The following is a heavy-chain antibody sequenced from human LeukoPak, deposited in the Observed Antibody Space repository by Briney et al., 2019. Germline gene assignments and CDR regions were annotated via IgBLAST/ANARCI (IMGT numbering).Heavy chain of an antibody. CDR3: AKESGYCSGGSCYDVIGYFQH. CDR1: GFTFSSYA. D-gene: IGHD2-15*01. CDR2: ISGSGGST. J-gene: IGHJ1*01. V-gene: IGHV3-23*01. Sequence: PGGSLRLSCAASGFTFSSYAMSWVRRAPGKGLEWVSAISGSGGSTYYADSVKGRFTISRDNSKNTLYLQMNSLRAEDTAVYYCAKESGYCSGGSCYDVIGYFQHWGQGTLVTVSS.